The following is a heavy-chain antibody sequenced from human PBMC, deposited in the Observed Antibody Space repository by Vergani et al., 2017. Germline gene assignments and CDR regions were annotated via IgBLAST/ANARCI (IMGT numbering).Heavy chain of an antibody. CDR3: ARDTFHFDSENYYYVFDS. D-gene: IGHD3-22*01. Sequence: QVQLQESGPGLVKPSETLSLTCPVSGGSITNNFWSWIRRPPGKGLEWIGYIHHSGATNSKSSLRSRVSISIDTSKSSFSLRLSSVTTADTAMYYCARDTFHFDSENYYYVFDSWGQGTMVIVSS. CDR2: IHHSGAT. V-gene: IGHV4-59*01. CDR1: GGSITNNF. J-gene: IGHJ3*02.